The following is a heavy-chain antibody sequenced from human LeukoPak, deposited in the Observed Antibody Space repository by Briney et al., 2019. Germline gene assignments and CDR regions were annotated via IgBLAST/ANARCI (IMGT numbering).Heavy chain of an antibody. J-gene: IGHJ3*02. D-gene: IGHD4-17*01. Sequence: SETLSLTCTVSGGSISSYYWSWIRQPPGKGLEWIGYIYHSGSTYYNPSLKSRVTISVDRSKNQFSLKLSSVTAADTAVYYCARGTHDYGDYLGRAFDIWGQGTMVTVSS. CDR1: GGSISSYY. CDR3: ARGTHDYGDYLGRAFDI. V-gene: IGHV4-59*12. CDR2: IYHSGST.